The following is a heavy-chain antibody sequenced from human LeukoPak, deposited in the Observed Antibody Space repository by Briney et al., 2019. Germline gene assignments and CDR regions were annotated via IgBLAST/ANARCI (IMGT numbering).Heavy chain of an antibody. V-gene: IGHV3-30*18. CDR2: ISYDGSNK. Sequence: GRSLRLSCAASGFTFSSYGMHWVRQAPGKGLEWVAVISYDGSNKYYADSVKGRFTISRDNSKNTLYLQMNSLRAEDTAVYYCAKALAAAGTTWGQGTRVTVSS. J-gene: IGHJ5*02. D-gene: IGHD6-13*01. CDR3: AKALAAAGTT. CDR1: GFTFSSYG.